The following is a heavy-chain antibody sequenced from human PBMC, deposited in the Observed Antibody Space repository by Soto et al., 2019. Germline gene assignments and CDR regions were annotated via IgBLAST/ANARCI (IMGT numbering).Heavy chain of an antibody. CDR3: ASSPIVVVIAPFQH. J-gene: IGHJ1*01. Sequence: QLQLQESGPGLVKPSETLSLTCTVSGGSISSSSYYWGWIRQPPGKGLEWIGSIYYSGSTYYNPSLKRRFAISVGTSKNQFSLKLSSVTAADTAVYYCASSPIVVVIAPFQHWGQGTLVTVSS. D-gene: IGHD2-21*01. CDR2: IYYSGST. CDR1: GGSISSSSYY. V-gene: IGHV4-39*01.